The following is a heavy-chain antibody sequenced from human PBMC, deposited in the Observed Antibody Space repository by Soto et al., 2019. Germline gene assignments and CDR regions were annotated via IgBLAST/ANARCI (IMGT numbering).Heavy chain of an antibody. Sequence: QVQLVESGGGVVQPGRSLRLSCAASGFTFSSYAMHWVRQAPGKGLEWVAVISYDGSNKYYADSVKGRFTISRDNSKNTLYLQMNSLRAEDTAVYYCAREKATIFGVVMPLDYWGQGTLVTVSS. CDR2: ISYDGSNK. CDR1: GFTFSSYA. CDR3: AREKATIFGVVMPLDY. V-gene: IGHV3-30-3*01. J-gene: IGHJ4*02. D-gene: IGHD3-3*01.